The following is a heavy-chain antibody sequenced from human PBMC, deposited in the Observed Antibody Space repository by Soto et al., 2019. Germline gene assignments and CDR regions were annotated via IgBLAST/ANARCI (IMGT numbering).Heavy chain of an antibody. Sequence: ASVKVSCKASGYTFTSYGISCVRQAPGQGLEWMGWISAYNGNTNYAQKLQGRVTMTTDTSTSTAYMELRSLRSDDTAVYYCAIYIPFSSIAARPAQDPDAFHIWGQGTMVT. V-gene: IGHV1-18*01. CDR1: GYTFTSYG. D-gene: IGHD6-6*01. CDR3: AIYIPFSSIAARPAQDPDAFHI. J-gene: IGHJ3*02. CDR2: ISAYNGNT.